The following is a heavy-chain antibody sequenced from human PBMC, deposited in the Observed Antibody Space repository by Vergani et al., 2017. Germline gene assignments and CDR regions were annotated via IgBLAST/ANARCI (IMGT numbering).Heavy chain of an antibody. CDR3: ARVRSNYVVNEAFDY. J-gene: IGHJ4*02. D-gene: IGHD1-7*01. CDR1: GFTFSSYG. CDR2: ISYDGSNK. Sequence: QVQLVESGGGVVQPGRSLRLSCAASGFTFSSYGMHWVRQAPGKGLEWVAVISYDGSNKYYADSVKGRFTISRDNSKNTLYLQMNSLRSDDTAVYYCARVRSNYVVNEAFDYWGQGTLVTVSS. V-gene: IGHV3-30*03.